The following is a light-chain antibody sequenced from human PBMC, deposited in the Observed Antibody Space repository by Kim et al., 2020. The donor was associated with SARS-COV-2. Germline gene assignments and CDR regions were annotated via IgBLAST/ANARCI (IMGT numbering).Light chain of an antibody. CDR2: DVT. CDR3: CSYAGAYIGNG. V-gene: IGLV2-11*01. J-gene: IGLJ1*01. Sequence: QSALTQPHSVSGSPGQSVAISCTGTSRDVGGFDYVSWYQQHPGKVPKLLIYDVTTRPSGVPDRFSGSKSGNTASLTISRLQTEDEPDYYCCSYAGAYIGNGFGNGTKVTVL. CDR1: SRDVGGFDY.